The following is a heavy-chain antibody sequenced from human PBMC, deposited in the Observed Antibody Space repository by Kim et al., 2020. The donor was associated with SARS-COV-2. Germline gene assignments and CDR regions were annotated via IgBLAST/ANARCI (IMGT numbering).Heavy chain of an antibody. Sequence: SETLSLTCTVSGGSISSYYWSWIRQPPGKGLEWIGYIYYSGSTNYNPSLKSRVTISVDTSKNQFSLKLSSVTAADTAVYYCARDSKEGLAFDIWGQGTMVTVSS. CDR3: ARDSKEGLAFDI. V-gene: IGHV4-59*13. CDR1: GGSISSYY. CDR2: IYYSGST. J-gene: IGHJ3*02.